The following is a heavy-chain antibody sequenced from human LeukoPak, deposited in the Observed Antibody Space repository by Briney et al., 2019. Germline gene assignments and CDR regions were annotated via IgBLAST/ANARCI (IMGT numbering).Heavy chain of an antibody. V-gene: IGHV3-7*01. J-gene: IGHJ4*02. D-gene: IGHD4-17*01. CDR3: ARDLYGDHNDY. CDR2: IKQDGSEK. Sequence: GGSLRLSCGGSGFTFSSYWMSWVRQAPGNGLEWVANIKQDGSEKYYVDSVKGRFTISRDNAKNSLYLQMNSLRAEDTAVYYCARDLYGDHNDYWGQGTLVTVSS. CDR1: GFTFSSYW.